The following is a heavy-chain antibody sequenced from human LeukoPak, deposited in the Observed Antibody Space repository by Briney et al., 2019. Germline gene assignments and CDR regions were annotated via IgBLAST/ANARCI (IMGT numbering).Heavy chain of an antibody. CDR2: ISAYNGNT. D-gene: IGHD1-26*01. CDR1: GYTFTSYG. CDR3: AKDIPLGARIVGATGY. Sequence: ASVKVSCKASGYTFTSYGISWVRQAPGQGLEWMGWISAYNGNTNYAQKLQGRVTMTTDTSTSTAYMELRSLRSDDTAVYYCAKDIPLGARIVGATGYWGQGTLVTVSS. J-gene: IGHJ4*02. V-gene: IGHV1-18*01.